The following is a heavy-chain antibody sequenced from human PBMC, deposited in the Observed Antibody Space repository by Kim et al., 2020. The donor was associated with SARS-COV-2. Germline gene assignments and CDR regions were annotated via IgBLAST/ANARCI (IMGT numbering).Heavy chain of an antibody. Sequence: DYADAVKGRFTISRDLAKNSLYLQMNSLRVDDTALYYCGKDLVPGGLDVWGQGTTVTVSS. CDR3: GKDLVPGGLDV. J-gene: IGHJ6*02. D-gene: IGHD2-8*02. V-gene: IGHV3-9*01.